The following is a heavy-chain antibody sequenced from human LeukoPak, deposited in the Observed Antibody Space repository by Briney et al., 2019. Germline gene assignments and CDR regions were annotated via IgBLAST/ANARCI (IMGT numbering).Heavy chain of an antibody. CDR1: GFTFSSYS. J-gene: IGHJ6*03. V-gene: IGHV3-21*01. CDR2: ISSSSSYI. D-gene: IGHD3-3*01. Sequence: KTGGSLRLSCAASGFTFSSYSMNWVRQAPGKGLEWVSSISSSSSYIYYADSVKGRFTISRDNAKNSLYLQMNSLRAEVTAVYYCSSSSGYYDFWSGYYPSYYYMDVWGKGTTVTVSS. CDR3: SSSSGYYDFWSGYYPSYYYMDV.